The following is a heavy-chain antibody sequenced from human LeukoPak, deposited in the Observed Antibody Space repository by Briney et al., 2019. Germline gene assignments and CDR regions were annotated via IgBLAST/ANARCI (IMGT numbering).Heavy chain of an antibody. V-gene: IGHV3-21*01. J-gene: IGHJ4*02. CDR3: ARDSKGTARVLFDY. CDR2: ISSSSSYI. CDR1: GFTFSSYS. D-gene: IGHD5-18*01. Sequence: GGSLTLPCPPSGFTFSSYSMKWVRQAPGKGLEWVSSISSSSSYIYYADSVKGRFTISRDNAKNSLYLQMNSLRAEDTAVYYCARDSKGTARVLFDYWGQGTLVTVSS.